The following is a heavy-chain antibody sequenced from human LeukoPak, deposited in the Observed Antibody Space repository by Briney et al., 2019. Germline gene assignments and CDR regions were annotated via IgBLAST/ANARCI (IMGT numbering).Heavy chain of an antibody. CDR3: ATYDSSGYLYFDY. CDR1: GYTLTELS. J-gene: IGHJ4*02. V-gene: IGHV1-24*01. D-gene: IGHD3-22*01. CDR2: FDPGDGET. Sequence: ASVKVSCKVSGYTLTELSMHWVRQAPGKGLEWMGGFDPGDGETIYAQKFQGRVTMTEDTSTDTAYMELSSLRSEDTAVYYCATYDSSGYLYFDYWGQGTPVTVSS.